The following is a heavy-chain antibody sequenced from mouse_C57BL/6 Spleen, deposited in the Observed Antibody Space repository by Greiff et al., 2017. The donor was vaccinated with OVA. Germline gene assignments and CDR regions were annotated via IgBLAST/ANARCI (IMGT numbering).Heavy chain of an antibody. CDR2: ISYDGSN. V-gene: IGHV3-6*01. CDR1: GYSITSGYY. D-gene: IGHD4-1*01. Sequence: ESGPGLVKPSQSLSLTCSVTGYSITSGYYWNWIRQFPGNKLEWMGYISYDGSNNYNPSLKNRISIPRDTSKNQFFLKLNSVTTEDTATYYCARDWDEGYLDYWGQGTTLTVSS. J-gene: IGHJ2*01. CDR3: ARDWDEGYLDY.